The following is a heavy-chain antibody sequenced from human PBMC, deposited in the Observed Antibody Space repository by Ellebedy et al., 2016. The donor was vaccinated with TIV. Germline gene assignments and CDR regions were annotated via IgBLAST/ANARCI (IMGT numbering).Heavy chain of an antibody. D-gene: IGHD5-18*01. J-gene: IGHJ4*02. CDR3: AKGVHTAMVLVTFDY. CDR1: GFTFGSYA. CDR2: ISGSGGST. V-gene: IGHV3-23*01. Sequence: GGSLRLSCAASGFTFGSYAMNWVRQPPGKGLEWVSGISGSGGSTYYADSVKGRFTISRDNSKNTLYLQMNSLRAEDTAVYYCAKGVHTAMVLVTFDYWGQGTLVTVSS.